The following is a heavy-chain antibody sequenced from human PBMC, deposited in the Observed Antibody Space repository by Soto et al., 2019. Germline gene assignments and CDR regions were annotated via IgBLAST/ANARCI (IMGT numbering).Heavy chain of an antibody. CDR1: GYTFTSYA. J-gene: IGHJ5*02. V-gene: IGHV1-3*01. D-gene: IGHD2-15*01. Sequence: QVQLVQSGAEVKKPGASVKVSCKASGYTFTSYAMHWVRQAPGQRLEWMGWINAGNGNTKYSQKFQGRVTITRDTSASTAYMELSSLRSEDTAVYYCARDGGYCSGGSCYRRWIVGWFDPWGQGTLVTVSS. CDR2: INAGNGNT. CDR3: ARDGGYCSGGSCYRRWIVGWFDP.